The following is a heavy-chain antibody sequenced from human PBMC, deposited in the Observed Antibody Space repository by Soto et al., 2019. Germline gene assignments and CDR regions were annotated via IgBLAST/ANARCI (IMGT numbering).Heavy chain of an antibody. Sequence: GGSLRLSCAASGFTVSSYAMSWVRQAPGKGLEWVSAISGSGGSTYYADSVKGRFTISKGNSRNTLCLQMNSLRAEDTAVYYCAKASDDSRIYFYYWGQRPLGTVSS. V-gene: IGHV3-23*01. J-gene: IGHJ4*02. CDR1: GFTVSSYA. CDR2: ISGSGGST. CDR3: AKASDDSRIYFYY. D-gene: IGHD3-22*01.